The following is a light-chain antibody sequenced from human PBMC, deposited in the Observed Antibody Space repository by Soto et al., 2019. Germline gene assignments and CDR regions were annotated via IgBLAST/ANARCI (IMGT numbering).Light chain of an antibody. CDR3: QSYDSSHVV. J-gene: IGLJ2*01. CDR2: VTS. Sequence: QPVLTQPPSVSGAPGQRVTISCTGSSSNIGAGYDVHWYQQLPGSAPKLLIYVTSNRPSGVPDRFSGSKSGTSASLAITGLQAEDEADYYCQSYDSSHVVFGGGTKLTVL. CDR1: SSNIGAGYD. V-gene: IGLV1-40*01.